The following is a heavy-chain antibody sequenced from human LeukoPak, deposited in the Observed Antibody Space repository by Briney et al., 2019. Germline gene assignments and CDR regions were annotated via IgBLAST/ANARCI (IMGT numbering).Heavy chain of an antibody. Sequence: SATLSLTCTVSGGSISSISDYWGWIRQPPGKGLEWIGIIYYTGSTYYNESLKSRVTISVDTSKNQFSLKLSSVTAADTAVYYCARHGYSSSWTFDYWGQGTLVTVSS. CDR1: GGSISSISDY. D-gene: IGHD6-13*01. V-gene: IGHV4-39*01. J-gene: IGHJ4*02. CDR2: IYYTGST. CDR3: ARHGYSSSWTFDY.